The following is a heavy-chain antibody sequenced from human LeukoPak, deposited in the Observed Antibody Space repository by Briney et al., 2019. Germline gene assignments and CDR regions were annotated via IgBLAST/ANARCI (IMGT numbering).Heavy chain of an antibody. CDR1: GGSISSGDYY. Sequence: PSQTLSLTCTVSGGSISSGDYYWSWIRQPPGKGLEWIGYIYYSGSTYYNPSLKSRVTISVDTSKNQFSLKLSSVTAADTAVYYCAREALPAANYYGMDVWGQGTTVTVSS. J-gene: IGHJ6*02. CDR3: AREALPAANYYGMDV. CDR2: IYYSGST. D-gene: IGHD2-2*01. V-gene: IGHV4-30-4*01.